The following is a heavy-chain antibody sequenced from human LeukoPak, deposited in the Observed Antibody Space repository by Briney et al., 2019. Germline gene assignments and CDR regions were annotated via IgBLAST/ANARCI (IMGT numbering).Heavy chain of an antibody. J-gene: IGHJ4*02. CDR2: ISSSGSTI. CDR1: GFTFSSYE. Sequence: GGSLRLPCAASGFTFSSYEMNWVRQAPGKGLEWVSYISSSGSTIYYADSVKGRFTISRDNAKNSLYLQMNSLRAEDTAVYYCARDDAVTTLGYWGQGTLVTVSS. V-gene: IGHV3-48*03. D-gene: IGHD4-17*01. CDR3: ARDDAVTTLGY.